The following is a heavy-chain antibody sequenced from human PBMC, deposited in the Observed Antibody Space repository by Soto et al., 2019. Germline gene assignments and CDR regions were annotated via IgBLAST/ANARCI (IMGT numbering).Heavy chain of an antibody. V-gene: IGHV3-23*01. Sequence: EVQLLESGGGLVQPGGSLRLSCAASGFTFSSYAMSWVRQAPGKGLEWVSAISGSGGSTYYADSVKGRFTISRDNSKNTLYLHTSSLRAEDTAVYYCAKVKRRSMGRFRDYGDQGGTFDYWGQGTLVTVAS. J-gene: IGHJ4*02. CDR2: ISGSGGST. CDR1: GFTFSSYA. CDR3: AKVKRRSMGRFRDYGDQGGTFDY. D-gene: IGHD4-17*01.